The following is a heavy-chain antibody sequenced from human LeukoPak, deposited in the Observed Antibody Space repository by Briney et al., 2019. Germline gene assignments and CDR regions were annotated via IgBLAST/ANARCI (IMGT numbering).Heavy chain of an antibody. D-gene: IGHD4-17*01. CDR3: ASGDVTVTNNFDF. J-gene: IGHJ4*02. V-gene: IGHV1-2*04. CDR1: GYTFTGYY. CDR2: INPNSGGT. Sequence: GASVKVSCKASGYTFTGYYMHWVRQAPGQGLEWMGWINPNSGGTNYAQKFQGWVTMTRDTSISTAYMELSRLRSEDTAMYYCASGDVTVTNNFDFWGQGTLVTVSS.